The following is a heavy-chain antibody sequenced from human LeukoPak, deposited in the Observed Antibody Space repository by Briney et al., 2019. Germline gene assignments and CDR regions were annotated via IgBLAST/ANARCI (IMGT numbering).Heavy chain of an antibody. V-gene: IGHV3-23*01. Sequence: GGSLRLSCAASGFTFSSYAMSWARQAPGKGLEWVSAISGSGGNTYYADSVKGRFTISRDNSKNTLYLQMNSLRAEDTAVYYCAKVSRQLGYVFDYWGQGTLVTVSS. CDR1: GFTFSSYA. J-gene: IGHJ4*02. CDR2: ISGSGGNT. CDR3: AKVSRQLGYVFDY. D-gene: IGHD5-18*01.